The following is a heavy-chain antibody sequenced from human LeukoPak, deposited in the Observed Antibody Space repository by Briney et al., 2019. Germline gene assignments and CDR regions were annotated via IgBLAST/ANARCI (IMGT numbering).Heavy chain of an antibody. V-gene: IGHV3-7*03. CDR3: ARGDLLGLTTGHFDY. Sequence: GGSLRLSRAASGFTFSHYWMTWVRQAPGKGLQWVANIKQDGSEQYYLDSVKGRFIISRDDAKSSMNLQMNRLRAEDTAVYYCARGDLLGLTTGHFDYWGQGTLVTVPS. CDR1: GFTFSHYW. D-gene: IGHD4-11*01. CDR2: IKQDGSEQ. J-gene: IGHJ4*02.